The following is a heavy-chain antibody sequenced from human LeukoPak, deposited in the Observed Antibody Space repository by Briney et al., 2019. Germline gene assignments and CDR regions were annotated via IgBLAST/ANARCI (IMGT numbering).Heavy chain of an antibody. V-gene: IGHV1-18*01. CDR3: ARDSVDGSGTYYNDSPDY. CDR1: GYTFTSHG. D-gene: IGHD3-10*01. CDR2: ISAYNGNT. J-gene: IGHJ4*02. Sequence: GASVKVSCKASGYTFTSHGISWVRQAPGKGLEWMGWISAYNGNTHYAQKLQGRVTMTTDTSTSTAYMELRGLRSDDTAVYYCARDSVDGSGTYYNDSPDYWGQGALVTVCS.